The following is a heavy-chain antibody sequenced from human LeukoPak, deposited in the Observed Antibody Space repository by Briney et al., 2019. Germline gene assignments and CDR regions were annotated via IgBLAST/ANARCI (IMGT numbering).Heavy chain of an antibody. J-gene: IGHJ4*02. CDR2: ISSSISTT. CDR1: GFTFSAYS. Sequence: GGSLRLSCAASGFTFSAYSMNWVRQAPGKGLEWISYISSSISTTYYADSVKGRFTVSRDNAKNSLYLQMNSLRAEDTAVYYCARDGAYGDFDYWGPGTLVTVSS. D-gene: IGHD4-17*01. CDR3: ARDGAYGDFDY. V-gene: IGHV3-48*04.